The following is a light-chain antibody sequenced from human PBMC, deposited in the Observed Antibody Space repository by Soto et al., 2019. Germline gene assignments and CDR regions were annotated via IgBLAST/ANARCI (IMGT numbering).Light chain of an antibody. Sequence: QSALTQPASVSGSPGQSITISCTGTSGDVGGYNYVSWYQQHPGKAPKPMIYDVSNRPSGVSNRFSGSKSGNTASLTISGLQAEDEADYYCSSYTSSSTLVFGTGTKVTVL. CDR2: DVS. V-gene: IGLV2-14*01. J-gene: IGLJ1*01. CDR1: SGDVGGYNY. CDR3: SSYTSSSTLV.